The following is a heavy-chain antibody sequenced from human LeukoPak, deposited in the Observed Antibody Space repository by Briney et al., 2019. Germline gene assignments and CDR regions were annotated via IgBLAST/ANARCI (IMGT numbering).Heavy chain of an antibody. J-gene: IGHJ5*02. CDR2: INPSGGST. CDR1: GYIFTSNN. V-gene: IGHV1-46*01. CDR3: ARGHGRLRNDNWFDP. Sequence: GASVKVSCKASGYIFTSNNIHWVRQAPGQGLEWMGIINPSGGSTSYAQKFQGRVTMTRDMSTSTVYMELSSLRSGDTAVYYCARGHGRLRNDNWFDPWGQGTLVTVSS. D-gene: IGHD1-14*01.